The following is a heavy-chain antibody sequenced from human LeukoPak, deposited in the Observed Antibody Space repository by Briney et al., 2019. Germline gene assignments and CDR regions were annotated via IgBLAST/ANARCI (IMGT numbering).Heavy chain of an antibody. CDR3: ARYSGSYPHDAFDI. D-gene: IGHD1-26*01. Sequence: PSETLSLTCTVSGGSISSYYWSWIRQPPGKGLEWIGYIYYSGSTSYNPSLKSRVTISVDTSKNHFSLKLSSVTAAGTAVYYCARYSGSYPHDAFDIWGQGTMVTVSS. CDR1: GGSISSYY. J-gene: IGHJ3*02. V-gene: IGHV4-59*01. CDR2: IYYSGST.